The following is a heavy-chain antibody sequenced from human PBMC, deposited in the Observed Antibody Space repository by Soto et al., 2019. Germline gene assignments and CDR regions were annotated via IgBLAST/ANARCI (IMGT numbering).Heavy chain of an antibody. V-gene: IGHV4-59*08. CDR1: GGSISSYY. J-gene: IGHJ6*03. D-gene: IGHD6-13*01. Sequence: SETLSLTCTVSGGSISSYYWSWIRQPPGKGLEWIGYIYYSGSTNYNPSLKSRVTISVDTSKNQFSLKLSSVTAADTAVYYCASSPAAGTWWDYYYYMDVWGKGTTVTVSS. CDR3: ASSPAAGTWWDYYYYMDV. CDR2: IYYSGST.